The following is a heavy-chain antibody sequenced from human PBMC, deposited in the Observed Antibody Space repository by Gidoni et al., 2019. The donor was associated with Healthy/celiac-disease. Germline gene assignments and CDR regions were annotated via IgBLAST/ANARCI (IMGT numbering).Heavy chain of an antibody. CDR3: ARDSYYYDSSGYYFPFGY. CDR1: GGTFSSYA. CDR2: IIPIFGIA. V-gene: IGHV1-69*04. J-gene: IGHJ4*02. D-gene: IGHD3-22*01. Sequence: QVQRMQSGAEVKMPGSSVKVSCKASGGTFSSYAISWVRQAPGQGLEWMGRIIPIFGIANYAQKFQGRVTITADKSTSTAYMELSSLRSEDTAVYYCARDSYYYDSSGYYFPFGYWGQGTLVTVSS.